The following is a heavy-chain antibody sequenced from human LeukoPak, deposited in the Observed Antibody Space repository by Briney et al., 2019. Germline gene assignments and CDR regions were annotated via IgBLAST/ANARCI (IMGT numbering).Heavy chain of an antibody. CDR2: IIPIFGTA. J-gene: IGHJ4*02. Sequence: GGSVEVSCKASGGTFSSYAISWVRQAPGQGLEWMGGIIPIFGTANYAQKFQGRVTITTDESTSTAYMELSSLRSEDTAVYYCARQNWNYERYFDYWGQGTLVTVSS. CDR1: GGTFSSYA. CDR3: ARQNWNYERYFDY. V-gene: IGHV1-69*05. D-gene: IGHD1-7*01.